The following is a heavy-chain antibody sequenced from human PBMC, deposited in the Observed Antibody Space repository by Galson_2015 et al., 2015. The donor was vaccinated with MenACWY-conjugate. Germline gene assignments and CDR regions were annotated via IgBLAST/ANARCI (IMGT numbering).Heavy chain of an antibody. Sequence: SVKVSCKASGFTFTSHYFHWVRQAPGQDLEWMGIIHPSSNATVYAQKFQGRVTLTWDTSTTTVYMDLISLRSEDTAVYYCAREWAGKDADSYGWFDPWGQGTLVTVS. CDR2: IHPSSNAT. CDR1: GFTFTSHY. D-gene: IGHD3-10*01. CDR3: AREWAGKDADSYGWFDP. V-gene: IGHV1-46*01. J-gene: IGHJ5*02.